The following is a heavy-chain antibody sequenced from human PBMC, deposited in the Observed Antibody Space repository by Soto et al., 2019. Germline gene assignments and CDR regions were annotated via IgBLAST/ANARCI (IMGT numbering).Heavy chain of an antibody. D-gene: IGHD2-15*01. J-gene: IGHJ3*01. Sequence: QVQLQESGPGLVKPSQTLSLTCTVSGGSIITADYYWSWIRQPPGKGLEWIGYIHYRGNTFYNPSLKSPLSFSIDTSEKQLSLKLTSVTAADTAVYFCASANWAYAFDSWGQGTLVAVSS. V-gene: IGHV4-30-4*01. CDR2: IHYRGNT. CDR3: ASANWAYAFDS. CDR1: GGSIITADYY.